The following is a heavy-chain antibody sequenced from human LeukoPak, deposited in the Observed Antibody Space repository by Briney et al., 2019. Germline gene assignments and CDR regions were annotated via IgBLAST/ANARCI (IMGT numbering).Heavy chain of an antibody. CDR1: GYTFTRYA. V-gene: IGHV7-4-1*02. CDR2: INTNTGNP. Sequence: ASVKVSCKASGYTFTRYAMNWVRQAPGQGLEWMGWINTNTGNPTYAQGFTGRFVFSLDTSVSTAYLQISSLKAEDTAVYYCARDHVKLGSNFHPFDAFDIWGQGTMVTVSS. CDR3: ARDHVKLGSNFHPFDAFDI. D-gene: IGHD7-27*01. J-gene: IGHJ3*02.